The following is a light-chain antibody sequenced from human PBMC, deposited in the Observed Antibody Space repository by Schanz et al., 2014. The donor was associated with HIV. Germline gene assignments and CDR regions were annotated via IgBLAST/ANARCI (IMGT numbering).Light chain of an antibody. V-gene: IGLV1-44*01. CDR2: SNN. Sequence: QSVLTQSPSASGTPGQRVTISCSGSSSIGSNAVNWLQHPPGMAPKLLIYSNNQRPSGVPDRFSGSKSGTSASLAITGLQAEDEADYFCQSYDSSLSGYVFGTGTKLTVL. J-gene: IGLJ1*01. CDR3: QSYDSSLSGYV. CDR1: SSIGSNA.